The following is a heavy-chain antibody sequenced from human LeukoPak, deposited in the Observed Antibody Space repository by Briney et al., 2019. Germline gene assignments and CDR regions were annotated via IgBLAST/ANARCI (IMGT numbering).Heavy chain of an antibody. V-gene: IGHV3-30*02. CDR1: VFTFSSYG. J-gene: IGHJ4*02. CDR2: IRSDGNKK. Sequence: PGGSLRLSCAASVFTFSSYGMYWVRQAPGKGLEWVAFIRSDGNKKYYADSVKGRFTISRDNSKNTLYLQMNSLRAEDTAVYYCARDPSSWYFDYWGQGTLVTVSS. D-gene: IGHD6-13*01. CDR3: ARDPSSWYFDY.